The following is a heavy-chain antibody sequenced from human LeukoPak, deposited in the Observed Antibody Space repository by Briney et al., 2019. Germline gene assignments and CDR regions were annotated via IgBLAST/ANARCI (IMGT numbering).Heavy chain of an antibody. CDR2: IYHSGST. Sequence: SETLSLTCTVSGGSISSDTHYWSWIRQPPGKGLEWIGYIYHSGSTSYNPSLKSRVTISVDRSKNQFSLRLSSVTAADTAVYYCARSPRIIAVADDFDYWGQGTLVTVSS. V-gene: IGHV4-30-2*01. CDR3: ARSPRIIAVADDFDY. CDR1: GGSISSDTHY. D-gene: IGHD6-19*01. J-gene: IGHJ4*02.